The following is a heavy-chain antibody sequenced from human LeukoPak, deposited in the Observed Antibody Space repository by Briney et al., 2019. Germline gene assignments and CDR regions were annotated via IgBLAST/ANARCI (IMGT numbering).Heavy chain of an antibody. CDR2: INSDGSSI. D-gene: IGHD5-18*01. V-gene: IGHV3-74*01. CDR3: ARVYYTAMYGSCDY. Sequence: GGSLRLSCAASGFTFSSYEMNWVRQAPGKGLVWVSRINSDGSSISYEDSVKGRFTISRDNAKNTLYLQMNSLRAEDTAVYYCARVYYTAMYGSCDYWGQGTLVTVSS. J-gene: IGHJ4*02. CDR1: GFTFSSYE.